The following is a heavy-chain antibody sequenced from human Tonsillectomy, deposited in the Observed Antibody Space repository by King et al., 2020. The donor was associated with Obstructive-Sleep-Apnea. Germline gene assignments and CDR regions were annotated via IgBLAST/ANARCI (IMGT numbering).Heavy chain of an antibody. D-gene: IGHD2-2*01. Sequence: VQLQQWGAGLLKPSETLSLTCAVYGGSFSGYYWSWIRQPPGKGLEWIGEINHSGSTNYNPSLKSRVTISVDTSENQFSLKLSSVTAADTAVYYCARRYCSSTSCYRGGGYYYYGMDVWGQGTTVTVSS. CDR1: GGSFSGYY. CDR3: ARRYCSSTSCYRGGGYYYYGMDV. V-gene: IGHV4-34*01. CDR2: INHSGST. J-gene: IGHJ6*02.